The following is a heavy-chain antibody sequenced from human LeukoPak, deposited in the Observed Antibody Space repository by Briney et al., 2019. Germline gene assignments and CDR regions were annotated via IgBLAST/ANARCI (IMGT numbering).Heavy chain of an antibody. Sequence: PGGSLRLSCAASGFTFSSYAMHWVRQAPGKGLEWVAVISYDGSNKYYADSVKGRFTISRDNSKNTLYLQMNSLRAEDTAVYYCARSNGFEYGDYVTADYWGQGTLVTVSS. CDR3: ARSNGFEYGDYVTADY. CDR1: GFTFSSYA. V-gene: IGHV3-30-3*01. J-gene: IGHJ4*02. D-gene: IGHD4-17*01. CDR2: ISYDGSNK.